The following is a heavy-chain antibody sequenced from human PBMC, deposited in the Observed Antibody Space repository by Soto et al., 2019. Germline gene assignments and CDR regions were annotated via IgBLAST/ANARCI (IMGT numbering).Heavy chain of an antibody. D-gene: IGHD5-12*01. Sequence: GGSLRLSCAASGFTFSTYAMSWVRQAPGKGLECVSDISDGSRTTYADSVKGRFTISRDNAKNTVYLEMNSLRAEDTAVYYCATVATHSYNWLDPWGQGTLVTVSS. J-gene: IGHJ5*02. V-gene: IGHV3-74*01. CDR2: ISDGSRT. CDR1: GFTFSTYA. CDR3: ATVATHSYNWLDP.